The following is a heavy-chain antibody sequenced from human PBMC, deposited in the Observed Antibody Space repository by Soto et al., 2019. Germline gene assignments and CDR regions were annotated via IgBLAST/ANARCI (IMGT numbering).Heavy chain of an antibody. CDR2: IKQDGSEK. Sequence: GGSLRLSCAASGFTFSSYWMSWVRQAPGKGLEWVANIKQDGSEKYYVDSVKGRFTISRDNAKNSLYLQMNSLRAEDTAVYYCARDLGIGVTIFGVVIGRFGGAFDIWGQGTMVTVSS. V-gene: IGHV3-7*05. D-gene: IGHD3-3*01. J-gene: IGHJ3*02. CDR1: GFTFSSYW. CDR3: ARDLGIGVTIFGVVIGRFGGAFDI.